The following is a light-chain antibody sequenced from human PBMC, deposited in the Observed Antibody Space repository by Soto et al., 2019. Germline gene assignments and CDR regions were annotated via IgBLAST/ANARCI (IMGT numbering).Light chain of an antibody. CDR3: QQYNNWPRT. Sequence: EIVLTQSPVTLSLSPGETATLSCGASQSVTSSFLAWFQQKPGRAPRLLIYGASTRATGIPARFSGSGSGTEFTLTISSLQSEDFAVYYCQQYNNWPRTFGQGTKVDIK. J-gene: IGKJ1*01. CDR2: GAS. V-gene: IGKV3-15*01. CDR1: QSVTSS.